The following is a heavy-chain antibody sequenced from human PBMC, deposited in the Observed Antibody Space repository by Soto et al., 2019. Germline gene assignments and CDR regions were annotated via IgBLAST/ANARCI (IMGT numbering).Heavy chain of an antibody. Sequence: GGSLRLSCEASGFTFTNYWMHWVRQAPGKGLVWVSRINSHGNITTYADSVKGRFTISRDNAKNSLYLQMDSLRAEDSAVYYCASTTVVAATFDFWGQGTLVTVSS. CDR2: INSHGNIT. V-gene: IGHV3-74*03. J-gene: IGHJ4*02. D-gene: IGHD2-15*01. CDR3: ASTTVVAATFDF. CDR1: GFTFTNYW.